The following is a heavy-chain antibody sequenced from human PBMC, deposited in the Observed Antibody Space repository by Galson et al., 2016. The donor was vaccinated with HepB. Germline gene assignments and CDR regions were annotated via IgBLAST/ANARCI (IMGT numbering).Heavy chain of an antibody. Sequence: SLRLSCAASGFAFSTFGMHWVRQAPGKGLEWLAVIWYDGNNKYYLNSVKGRFTISRDNSKNMLYLQLSSLRVEDTAVYYCAKGLAYCSGTSCLGYSDSPGGGMDVWGQGTTVTVSS. V-gene: IGHV3-33*06. CDR1: GFAFSTFG. J-gene: IGHJ6*02. CDR3: AKGLAYCSGTSCLGYSDSPGGGMDV. CDR2: IWYDGNNK. D-gene: IGHD2-2*01.